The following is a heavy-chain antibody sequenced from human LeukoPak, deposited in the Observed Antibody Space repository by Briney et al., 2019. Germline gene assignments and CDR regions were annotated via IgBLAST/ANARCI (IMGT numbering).Heavy chain of an antibody. CDR3: ARLPLLYDIVTGYYSYYMDV. CDR1: GYSISSGYY. CDR2: IYPSGST. D-gene: IGHD3-9*01. J-gene: IGHJ6*03. V-gene: IGHV4-38-2*02. Sequence: SETLSLTCTVSGYSISSGYYWGWIRQPPGKGLEWIGSIYPSGSTTYNPSLKSRVTMSLDTSKNQFSLKLSSVTAADTAVYYCARLPLLYDIVTGYYSYYMDVWGKGTTVTISS.